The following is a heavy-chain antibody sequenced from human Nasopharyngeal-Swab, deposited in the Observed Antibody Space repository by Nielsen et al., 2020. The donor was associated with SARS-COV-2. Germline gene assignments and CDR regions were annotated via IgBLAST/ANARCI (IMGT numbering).Heavy chain of an antibody. V-gene: IGHV3-23*01. J-gene: IGHJ4*02. CDR1: GFTFSNSA. CDR2: ITGSGGGT. CDR3: AKVYSYFDI. Sequence: GSLRLSCAASGFTFSNSAMSWVRQFPGKGLEWVATITGSGGGTYSADSVKGRFTISRDNLKNTLYLQMGSLRADDTAVYYCAKVYSYFDIWGQGTLVTVSS. D-gene: IGHD2-15*01.